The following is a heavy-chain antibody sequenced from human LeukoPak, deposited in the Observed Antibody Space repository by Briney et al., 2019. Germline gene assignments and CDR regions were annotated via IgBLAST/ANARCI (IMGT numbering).Heavy chain of an antibody. CDR2: FDPEDGET. D-gene: IGHD3/OR15-3a*01. Sequence: RASVKVSCKVSGYTLTELSMHWVRQAAGKGLECMGGFDPEDGETTYAQKFQGRVTITTDESTSTAYMELSSLRSEDTAMYYCARDRDWSVLYDASDIWGQGTMVTDSS. V-gene: IGHV1-24*01. J-gene: IGHJ3*02. CDR3: ARDRDWSVLYDASDI. CDR1: GYTLTELS.